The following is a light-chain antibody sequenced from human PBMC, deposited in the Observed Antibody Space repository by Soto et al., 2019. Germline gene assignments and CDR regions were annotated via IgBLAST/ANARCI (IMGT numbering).Light chain of an antibody. CDR1: QSVRSSY. CDR3: QQYGSSPWT. V-gene: IGKV3-20*01. Sequence: EIVLTQSPGTLSLSPGERATLSCRASQSVRSSYLAWYQQKPGQAPRLLISGASSRATGIPDRFSGSGSGTDFTLTMSRLEPEDFAVYYCQQYGSSPWTFGQGTKVEIK. J-gene: IGKJ1*01. CDR2: GAS.